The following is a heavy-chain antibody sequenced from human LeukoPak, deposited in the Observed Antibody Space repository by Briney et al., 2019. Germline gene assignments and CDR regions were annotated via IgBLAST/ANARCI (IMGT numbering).Heavy chain of an antibody. J-gene: IGHJ5*02. Sequence: SVKVSCEASGGTFSSYGISWVRQAPGQGLEWMGRIIPILGVANYAQRFQGRVTITADGSTTIAYMELSSLRSEDTAVYYCARGQEMAANWLDPWGQGTLVTVSS. V-gene: IGHV1-69*04. CDR1: GGTFSSYG. CDR2: IIPILGVA. D-gene: IGHD5-24*01. CDR3: ARGQEMAANWLDP.